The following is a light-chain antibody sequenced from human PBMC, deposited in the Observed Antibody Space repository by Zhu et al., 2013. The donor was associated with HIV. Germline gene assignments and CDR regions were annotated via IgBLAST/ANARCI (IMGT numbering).Light chain of an antibody. V-gene: IGKV1-39*01. CDR3: QQYNSYSPRT. J-gene: IGKJ1*01. Sequence: DIQMTQSPSSLSASVGDRVTITCRASQSISSYLNWYQQKPGKAPNLLIYAASTLQSGVPSRFSGSASGRDFTLIISSLQPEDFATYYCQQYNSYSPRTFGQGTKVEIK. CDR1: QSISSY. CDR2: AAS.